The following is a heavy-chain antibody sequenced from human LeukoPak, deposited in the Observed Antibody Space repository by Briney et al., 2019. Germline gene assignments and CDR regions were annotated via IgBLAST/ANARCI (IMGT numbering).Heavy chain of an antibody. Sequence: ASVKVSCKASGGTFSSYAISWVRQAPGQGLEWMGGIIPIFGTANYAQKFQGRVTITADESTSTAYMELSSLRSEDTAVYYCARLSMVRGVITFDYWGQGTLVTVPS. CDR3: ARLSMVRGVITFDY. V-gene: IGHV1-69*13. CDR1: GGTFSSYA. J-gene: IGHJ4*02. D-gene: IGHD3-10*01. CDR2: IIPIFGTA.